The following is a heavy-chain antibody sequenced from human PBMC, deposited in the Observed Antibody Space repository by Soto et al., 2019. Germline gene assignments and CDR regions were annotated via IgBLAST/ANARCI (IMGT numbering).Heavy chain of an antibody. CDR3: ARSSLVRYFDY. V-gene: IGHV4-31*03. CDR2: IYYSGST. CDR1: GGSISSGGYY. D-gene: IGHD3-10*01. Sequence: SETLSLTCTVSGGSISSGGYYWSWIRQHPGKGLEWIGYIYYSGSTYYNPSLKSRVTISVDTSKNQFSLKLSSVTAADTAVYYCARSSLVRYFDYWGRGTLVTVSS. J-gene: IGHJ4*02.